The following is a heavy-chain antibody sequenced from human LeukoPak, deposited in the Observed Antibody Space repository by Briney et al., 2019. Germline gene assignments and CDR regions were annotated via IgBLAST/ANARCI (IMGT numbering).Heavy chain of an antibody. J-gene: IGHJ6*03. CDR2: IYHSGNT. D-gene: IGHD3-22*01. Sequence: PSETLSLTCAVYGGSFSGYYWSWIRQPPGKGLEWIGEIYHSGNTNYNPSLKSRVTISVDTSKNQFSLKLSSVTAADTAVYYCARGLYYYDSSGYYPSIPYYYYYYMDVWGKGTTVTVSS. CDR1: GGSFSGYY. V-gene: IGHV4-34*01. CDR3: ARGLYYYDSSGYYPSIPYYYYYYMDV.